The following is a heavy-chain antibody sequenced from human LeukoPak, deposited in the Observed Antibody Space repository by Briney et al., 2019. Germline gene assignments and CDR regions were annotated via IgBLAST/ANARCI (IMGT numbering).Heavy chain of an antibody. CDR2: ISAYNGNT. D-gene: IGHD5-24*01. Sequence: ASVKVSCKASGYTFTSYGISWVRQAPGQGLEWLGWISAYNGNTNYAQKLQGRVTMTTDTSTSTAYMELRSLRSDDTAVYYCARGRWNHYYYYMDVWGKGTTVTVSS. V-gene: IGHV1-18*01. CDR3: ARGRWNHYYYYMDV. J-gene: IGHJ6*03. CDR1: GYTFTSYG.